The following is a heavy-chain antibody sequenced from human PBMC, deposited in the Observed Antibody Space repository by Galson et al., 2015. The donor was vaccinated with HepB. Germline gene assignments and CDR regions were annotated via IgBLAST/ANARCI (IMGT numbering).Heavy chain of an antibody. D-gene: IGHD3-10*01. CDR3: ARVPYYYGSGSAAEEGHNWFDP. V-gene: IGHV1-18*01. J-gene: IGHJ5*02. CDR2: ITTYSGYT. Sequence: SVKVSCKASGYRFTSYGITWVRLAPGQGLEWMGWITTYSGYTDYPQKLQGRVTMTTDTSTSTAYMELRRLRSGDTAVYYCARVPYYYGSGSAAEEGHNWFDPWGQGTLVTVSS. CDR1: GYRFTSYG.